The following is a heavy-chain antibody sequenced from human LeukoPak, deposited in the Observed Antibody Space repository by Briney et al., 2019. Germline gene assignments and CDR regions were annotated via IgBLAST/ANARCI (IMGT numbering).Heavy chain of an antibody. J-gene: IGHJ3*02. V-gene: IGHV1-8*01. Sequence: ASVKVSCKXSGYTFTSYDINWVRQATGQGLEWMGWMNPNSGNTGYAQKFQGRVTMTRNTSISTAYMELGSLRSEDTAVYYCARDPTVTAFDIWGQGTMVTVSS. CDR2: MNPNSGNT. D-gene: IGHD5-12*01. CDR3: ARDPTVTAFDI. CDR1: GYTFTSYD.